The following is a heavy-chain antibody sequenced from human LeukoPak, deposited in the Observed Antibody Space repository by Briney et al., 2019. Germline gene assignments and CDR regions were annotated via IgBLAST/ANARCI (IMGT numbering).Heavy chain of an antibody. CDR2: ISGSGGNT. V-gene: IGHV3-23*01. CDR1: GFTFSSYG. Sequence: GGSLRLSCAASGFTFSSYGMSWVRRAPGKGPEWVSGISGSGGNTYYADSVRGRFTISRDNSQNTLYLQMNTLRAEDTAVYYCAKVVSGYHFDYWGQGTLVTVSS. CDR3: AKVVSGYHFDY. J-gene: IGHJ4*02. D-gene: IGHD5-12*01.